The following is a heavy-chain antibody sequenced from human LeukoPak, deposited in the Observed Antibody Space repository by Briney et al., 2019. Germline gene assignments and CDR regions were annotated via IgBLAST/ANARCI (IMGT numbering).Heavy chain of an antibody. CDR1: GFTFSSYA. CDR3: ARVDSSGWYESDY. CDR2: ISYDGSNK. J-gene: IGHJ4*02. D-gene: IGHD6-19*01. V-gene: IGHV3-30*04. Sequence: PGRSRRLSCAASGFTFSSYAMDWVRQAPGKGLEWEAVISYDGSNKYYADSVKGRFTISRDNSKNTLYLQMNSLRAEDTAVYYCARVDSSGWYESDYWGQGTLVTVSS.